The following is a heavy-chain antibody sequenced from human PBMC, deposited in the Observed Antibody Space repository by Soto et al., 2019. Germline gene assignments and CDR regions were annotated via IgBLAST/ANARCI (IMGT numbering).Heavy chain of an antibody. CDR2: IIPISGTA. J-gene: IGHJ6*02. CDR1: GGTFTSYA. V-gene: IGHV1-69*01. CDR3: ARSQGSSTTLEIYYYYYYGMDV. D-gene: IGHD2-2*01. Sequence: QVQLVQSGAEVKKPGSSVKVSCKASGGTFTSYAISWVRQAPGQGLEWMGGIIPISGTANYAQKFQGRITITGDESTCTAYMELSRLRSEDTAVYYCARSQGSSTTLEIYYYYYYGMDVWGPGTTVTVSS.